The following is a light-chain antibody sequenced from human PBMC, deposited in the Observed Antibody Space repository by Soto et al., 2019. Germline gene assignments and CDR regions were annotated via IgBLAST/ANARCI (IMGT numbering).Light chain of an antibody. V-gene: IGKV3-20*01. CDR1: QSVSSDY. J-gene: IGKJ3*01. CDR3: QHYGNSPPSVT. Sequence: EIVLTQSPDTLSLSPGEIATLYFSASQSVSSDYLVWYQQKPGQAPRLLIYGASSRATGIPDRFSGSGSGTDFTLTISRLEPEDFAVYYCQHYGNSPPSVTFGPGTKVDI. CDR2: GAS.